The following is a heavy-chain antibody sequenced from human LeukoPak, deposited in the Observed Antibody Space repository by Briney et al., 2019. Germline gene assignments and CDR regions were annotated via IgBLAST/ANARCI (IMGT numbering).Heavy chain of an antibody. Sequence: NPSETLSLTCTVSGGSISSYYWSWIRQPPGKGLEWIGYIYYSGSTNYNPSLKSRVTISVDTSKNQFSLKLSSVTAADTAVYYCARDKGWSSYWYFDLWGRGTLVTVSP. CDR2: IYYSGST. CDR3: ARDKGWSSYWYFDL. D-gene: IGHD3-3*01. V-gene: IGHV4-59*01. CDR1: GGSISSYY. J-gene: IGHJ2*01.